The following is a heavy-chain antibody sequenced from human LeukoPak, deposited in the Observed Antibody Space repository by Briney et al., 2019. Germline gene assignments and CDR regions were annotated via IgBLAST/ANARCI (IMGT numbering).Heavy chain of an antibody. CDR3: ARDRVPAAMRYYYGMDV. CDR1: GDSVSSNSAA. J-gene: IGHJ6*02. Sequence: SQTLSLTCAISGDSVSSNSAAWNWIRQSPSRGLEWLGRTYYRSKWYNDYAVSVKSRITINPDTSKNQFSLQLNSVTPEDTAVYHCARDRVPAAMRYYYGMDVWGQGTTVTVSS. CDR2: TYYRSKWYN. D-gene: IGHD2-2*01. V-gene: IGHV6-1*01.